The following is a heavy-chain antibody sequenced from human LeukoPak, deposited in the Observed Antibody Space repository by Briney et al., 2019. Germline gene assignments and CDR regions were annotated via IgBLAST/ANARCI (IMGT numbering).Heavy chain of an antibody. CDR1: GGSISSGGYY. CDR3: ARNIVGPRQVDY. D-gene: IGHD1-26*01. J-gene: IGHJ4*02. Sequence: PSQTLSLTCTVSGGSISSGGYYWSWIRQPPGKGLEWIGYIYHSGTTNYNPSPKSRVTISVDTSKSQFSLKLSSVTAADTAIYYCARNIVGPRQVDYWGQGTLVTVSS. CDR2: IYHSGTT. V-gene: IGHV4-61*08.